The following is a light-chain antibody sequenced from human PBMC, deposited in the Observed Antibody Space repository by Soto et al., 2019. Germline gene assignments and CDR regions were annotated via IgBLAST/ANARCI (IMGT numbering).Light chain of an antibody. J-gene: IGKJ2*01. CDR1: QSVSSY. CDR3: QQRSNWPRGNT. V-gene: IGKV3-11*01. CDR2: DAS. Sequence: EIVLTQSPATLSLSPGERATLSCRASQSVSSYLAWYQQKPGQAPRLLIYDASNRATGIPARFSGSGSGTGFTLTISSLGPEDFAVYYCQQRSNWPRGNTFGQGTKLEIK.